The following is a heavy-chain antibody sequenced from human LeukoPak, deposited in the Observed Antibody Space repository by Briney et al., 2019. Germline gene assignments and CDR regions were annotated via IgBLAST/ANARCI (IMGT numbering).Heavy chain of an antibody. D-gene: IGHD4-17*01. CDR1: GYTLTELS. CDR2: FDPEDGET. V-gene: IGHV1-24*01. Sequence: ASVKVSCKVSGYTLTELSMHWVRQAPGKGLEWMGGFDPEDGETIYAQKFQGRVTMTEDTSTDTAYMELSSLRSEDTAVYYCATPTYDYGDYWFDPWGQGTLVTVSS. CDR3: ATPTYDYGDYWFDP. J-gene: IGHJ5*02.